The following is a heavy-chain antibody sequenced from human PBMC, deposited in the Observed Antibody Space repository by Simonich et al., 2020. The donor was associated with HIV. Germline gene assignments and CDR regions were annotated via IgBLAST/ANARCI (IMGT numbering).Heavy chain of an antibody. Sequence: EVQLVESGGGLVQPGGSLRLSCAASGFTFSSYEMNWVRQSPGNGLEWVSYISSSGSTIYYADSVKGRFTIYRDNAKNSLYLKINSLRAADTAVYYCARDPYNLWSGSHFDSWGQGTLVTVSS. CDR1: GFTFSSYE. CDR2: ISSSGSTI. V-gene: IGHV3-48*03. D-gene: IGHD3-3*01. CDR3: ARDPYNLWSGSHFDS. J-gene: IGHJ4*02.